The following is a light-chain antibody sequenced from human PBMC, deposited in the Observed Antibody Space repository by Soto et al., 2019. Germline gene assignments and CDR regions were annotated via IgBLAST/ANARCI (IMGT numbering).Light chain of an antibody. CDR1: QGISSY. CDR2: AAS. Sequence: DIQLTQSPSFLSASAGDRVIITCRASQGISSYLAWYQQKPGKAPKLLIYAASTLQSGVPSRFSGSGSGTEFTLTISSLQPEDFATYYCQQLNSYPLTFGGGTKVEIK. CDR3: QQLNSYPLT. J-gene: IGKJ4*01. V-gene: IGKV1-9*01.